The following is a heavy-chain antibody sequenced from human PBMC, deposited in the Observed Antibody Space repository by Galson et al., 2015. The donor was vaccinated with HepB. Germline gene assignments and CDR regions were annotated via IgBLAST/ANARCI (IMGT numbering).Heavy chain of an antibody. Sequence: SLRLSCAASGFIFSMYGMHWVRQAPGKGLEWVAIIHYDGSNKFYVDSVKGRFTISRANSKNTLYLQMNSLRPEDTAVYYCVKDLGGNYSLDYWGQGALVTVSS. CDR1: GFIFSMYG. V-gene: IGHV3-30*02. CDR2: IHYDGSNK. D-gene: IGHD1-26*01. CDR3: VKDLGGNYSLDY. J-gene: IGHJ4*02.